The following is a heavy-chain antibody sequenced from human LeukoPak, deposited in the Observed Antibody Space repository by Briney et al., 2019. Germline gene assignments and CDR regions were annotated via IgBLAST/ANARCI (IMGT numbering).Heavy chain of an antibody. J-gene: IGHJ5*02. D-gene: IGHD3-3*01. V-gene: IGHV3-23*01. CDR1: GFTFSSYW. Sequence: GGSLRLSCAASGFTFSSYWMHWVRHAPGKGLEWVSAISGSGGSTYYADSVKGRFAISRDNSKNTLYLQMNSLRAEDTAVYYCSKDGGMNGFDRWGQGTLVTVSS. CDR3: SKDGGMNGFDR. CDR2: ISGSGGST.